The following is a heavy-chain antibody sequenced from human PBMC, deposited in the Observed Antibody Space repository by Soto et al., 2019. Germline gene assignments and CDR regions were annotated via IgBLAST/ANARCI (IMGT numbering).Heavy chain of an antibody. D-gene: IGHD1-7*01. CDR1: GFTFSSYG. CDR3: ARVNTWNYPSETEDAFDI. Sequence: QVQLVESGGGVVQPGRSLRLSCAASGFTFSSYGMHWVRQAPGKGLEWVAVIWYDGSNKYYADSVKGRFTISRDNSKNTLYLQMNSLRAEDTAVYYCARVNTWNYPSETEDAFDIWGQGTMVTVSS. CDR2: IWYDGSNK. V-gene: IGHV3-33*01. J-gene: IGHJ3*02.